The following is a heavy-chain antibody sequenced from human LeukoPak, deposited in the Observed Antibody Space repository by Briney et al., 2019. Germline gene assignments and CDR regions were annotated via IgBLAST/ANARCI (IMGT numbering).Heavy chain of an antibody. V-gene: IGHV3-53*01. J-gene: IGHJ4*02. CDR3: ATGGFRYSSSWYPFDY. CDR1: GFTFSSYS. Sequence: GGSLRLSCAASGFTFSSYSMNWVRQAPGKGLEWVSVIYSGGSTYYADSVKGRFTISRDNSKNTLYLQMNSLRAEDTAVYYCATGGFRYSSSWYPFDYWGQGTLVTVSS. CDR2: IYSGGST. D-gene: IGHD6-13*01.